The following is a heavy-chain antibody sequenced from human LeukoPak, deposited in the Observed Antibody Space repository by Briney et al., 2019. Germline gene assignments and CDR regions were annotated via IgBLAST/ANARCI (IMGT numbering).Heavy chain of an antibody. CDR3: ARARSWRDAFDI. CDR1: GGTFSSYA. Sequence: ASVNVSCKASGGTFSSYAISWVRQAPGQGLEWMGGIIPIFGTANYAQKVQGRVTITADESTSTAYMELSSLRSEDPAVYYCARARSWRDAFDIWGQGTMATVSS. V-gene: IGHV1-69*01. CDR2: IIPIFGTA. J-gene: IGHJ3*02.